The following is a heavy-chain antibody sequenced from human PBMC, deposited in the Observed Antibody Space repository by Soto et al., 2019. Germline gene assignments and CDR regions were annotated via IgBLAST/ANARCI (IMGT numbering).Heavy chain of an antibody. D-gene: IGHD3-16*01. CDR1: GGSISSYY. CDR2: IWYSGRT. J-gene: IGHJ4*02. CDR3: AKDPVGDTHFDS. V-gene: IGHV4-59*01. Sequence: QVQLQESGPGLVKPSETLSLTCTVSGGSISSYYWNWIRQPPGKGLEWIGYIWYSGRTNDTPSLRSRVTISIDTSKNQFSLKLNSVTAADTAVDYCAKDPVGDTHFDSCGQGTLVTVSS.